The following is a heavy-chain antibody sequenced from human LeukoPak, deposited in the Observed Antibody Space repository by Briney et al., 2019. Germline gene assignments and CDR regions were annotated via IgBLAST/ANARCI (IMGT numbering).Heavy chain of an antibody. Sequence: GGSLRLSCVASGFTSNTYPMNWVRQAPGKGLEWVANIKQDGSERYYVDSVKGRFTISRENAKNSLYLQMNSLRAEDTALYYCAKKVVVGATSPYSDFQDWGQGTLVTVSS. CDR2: IKQDGSER. CDR1: GFTSNTYP. V-gene: IGHV3-7*03. CDR3: AKKVVVGATSPYSDFQD. J-gene: IGHJ1*01. D-gene: IGHD1-26*01.